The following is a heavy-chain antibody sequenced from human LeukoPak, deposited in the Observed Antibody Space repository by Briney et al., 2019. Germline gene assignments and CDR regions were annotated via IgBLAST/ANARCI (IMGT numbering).Heavy chain of an antibody. CDR2: INPNSGGT. CDR1: GYTLTGYY. D-gene: IGHD5-24*01. J-gene: IGHJ6*03. V-gene: IGHV1-2*02. Sequence: ASVKVSCKASGYTLTGYYMHWVRQAPGQGLEWMGWINPNSGGTNYAQKFQGRVTMTRDTSISTAYMELSRLRSDDTAVYYCARDLEMANYYMDVWGKGTTVTISS. CDR3: ARDLEMANYYMDV.